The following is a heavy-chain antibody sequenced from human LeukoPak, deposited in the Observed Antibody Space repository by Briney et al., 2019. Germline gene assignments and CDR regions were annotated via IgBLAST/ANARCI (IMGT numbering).Heavy chain of an antibody. V-gene: IGHV3-23*01. Sequence: GGTLRLSCAASGFIFSSHGMSWVRQAPGKGLEWVSAISGSGGSTYYADSVKGRFTISRDNSKNTLYLQMNSLRAEDTAVYYCAKDGDYELNYMDVWGKGTTVTISS. CDR2: ISGSGGST. CDR1: GFIFSSHG. J-gene: IGHJ6*03. CDR3: AKDGDYELNYMDV. D-gene: IGHD4-17*01.